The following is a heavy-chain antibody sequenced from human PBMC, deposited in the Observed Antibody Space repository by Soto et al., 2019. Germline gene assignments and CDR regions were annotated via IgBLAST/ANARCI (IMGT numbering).Heavy chain of an antibody. CDR1: GGSISSYY. V-gene: IGHV4-59*01. D-gene: IGHD2-2*01. Sequence: QVQLQESGPGLVKPSETLSLTCTVSGGSISSYYWSWIRQPPGKGLEWIGYIYYSGSTNYNPSLKSRVTISVDTSENQFSLKLSSVTAADTAVYYCARGAYIVVVPAAMSGDAFDIWGQGTMVTVSS. J-gene: IGHJ3*02. CDR2: IYYSGST. CDR3: ARGAYIVVVPAAMSGDAFDI.